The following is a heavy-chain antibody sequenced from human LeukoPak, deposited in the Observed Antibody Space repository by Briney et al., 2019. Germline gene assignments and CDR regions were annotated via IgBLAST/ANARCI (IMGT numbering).Heavy chain of an antibody. D-gene: IGHD3-16*01. CDR2: IYYSGST. CDR1: GGPISSYY. Sequence: ASETLSLTCTVSGGPISSYYWSWIRQPPGKGLEWIGYIYYSGSTNYNPSLKSRVTISVDTSKNQFSLKLSSVTAADTAVYYCATRGSWGSYLDYWGQGTLVTVSS. V-gene: IGHV4-59*08. CDR3: ATRGSWGSYLDY. J-gene: IGHJ4*02.